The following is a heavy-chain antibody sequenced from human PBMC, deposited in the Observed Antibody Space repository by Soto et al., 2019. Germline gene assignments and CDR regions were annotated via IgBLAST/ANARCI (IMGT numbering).Heavy chain of an antibody. CDR3: VRGMAAACGDAVE. J-gene: IGHJ4*02. V-gene: IGHV4-34*01. CDR2: ISHSGHT. CDR1: GDSSSASF. Sequence: PSQPVSPTCVVSGDSSSASFWTWIRQPPGKGLEWIGEISHSGHTNYNPSLKSRVTISEDTSRKQLSLELNSVTAADSAMYYCVRGMAAACGDAVEWGQGTPLTV. D-gene: IGHD6-25*01.